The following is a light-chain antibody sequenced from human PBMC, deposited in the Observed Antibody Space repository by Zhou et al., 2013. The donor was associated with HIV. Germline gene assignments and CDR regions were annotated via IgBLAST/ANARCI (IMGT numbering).Light chain of an antibody. CDR3: QQYDQWPPVT. CDR2: GAS. J-gene: IGKJ4*01. Sequence: EIVMTQSPATLSVSPGERATLSCRASQSVSSNLAWYQQKPGQAPRLLIYGASTRATGIPVRFSGSGSGTEFTLTISSLQSEDFALYYCQQYDQWPPVTFGGGTKVEIK. V-gene: IGKV3-15*01. CDR1: QSVSSN.